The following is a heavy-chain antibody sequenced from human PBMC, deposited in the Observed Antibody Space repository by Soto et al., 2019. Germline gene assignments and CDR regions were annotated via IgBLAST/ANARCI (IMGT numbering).Heavy chain of an antibody. CDR3: AVEIPDCSGGSCYRLKLGVYYYYGMDV. Sequence: PGGSLRLSCAASGFTFSSYAMTWVRQAPGKGLEWVSAISGSGDSTYYADSVKGRFTISRDNAKNTLYLQMNSLRAEDTALYYCAVEIPDCSGGSCYRLKLGVYYYYGMDVWGQGTTVTVSS. J-gene: IGHJ6*02. CDR1: GFTFSSYA. CDR2: ISGSGDST. V-gene: IGHV3-23*01. D-gene: IGHD2-15*01.